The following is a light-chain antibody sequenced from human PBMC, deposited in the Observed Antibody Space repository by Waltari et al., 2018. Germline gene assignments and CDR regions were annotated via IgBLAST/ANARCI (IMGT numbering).Light chain of an antibody. Sequence: LSCRASQTLSSSYLAWYQQKPGQAPRLLIYRTSSRATGIPDRFSGSGSGTDFSLTINRLEPEDSAVYYCQQYGSPLWSFGRGPRWKSN. V-gene: IGKV3-20*01. CDR3: QQYGSPLWS. J-gene: IGKJ1*01. CDR1: QTLSSSY. CDR2: RTS.